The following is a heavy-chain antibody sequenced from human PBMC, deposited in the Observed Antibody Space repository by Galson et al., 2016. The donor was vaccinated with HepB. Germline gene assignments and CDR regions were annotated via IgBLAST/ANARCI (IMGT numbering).Heavy chain of an antibody. CDR2: ITWNSGTI. CDR1: GFTFDDYA. CDR3: AKDGAETAQGGVDV. D-gene: IGHD2-21*02. J-gene: IGHJ6*02. V-gene: IGHV3-9*01. Sequence: SLRLSCAASGFTFDDYAMHWVRQAPGKGLEWVSFITWNSGTIAYADSVKGRFIISRDNAKKSLYLQMNSLRTEDTALYYCAKDGAETAQGGVDVWGQGTTVTVSS.